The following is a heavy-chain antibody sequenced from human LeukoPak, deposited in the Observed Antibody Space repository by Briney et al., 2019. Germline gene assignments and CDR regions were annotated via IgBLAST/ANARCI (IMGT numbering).Heavy chain of an antibody. CDR3: AREAWYYDSSGYQTNNDAFDI. Sequence: GGSLRLSCAASGFTFSSYEMNWVRQAPGKGLEWVSYISSSGSTIYYADSVKGRFTISRDNAKNSLYLQMNSLRAEDTAVYYCAREAWYYDSSGYQTNNDAFDIWGQGTMVTVSS. J-gene: IGHJ3*02. D-gene: IGHD3-22*01. V-gene: IGHV3-48*03. CDR1: GFTFSSYE. CDR2: ISSSGSTI.